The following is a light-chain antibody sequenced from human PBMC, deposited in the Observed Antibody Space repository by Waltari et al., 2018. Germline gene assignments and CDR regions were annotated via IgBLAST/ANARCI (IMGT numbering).Light chain of an antibody. Sequence: DIQMTQSPSSVSASIGDRVTITCRASQGISSWLDWYQQKPGKAPKLLAYTASNLQSGVPSRFSARGSGTDFTLTISSLQPEDFATYYCQQTHSFPLTFGQRTKVEIK. CDR2: TAS. CDR3: QQTHSFPLT. V-gene: IGKV1-12*01. CDR1: QGISSW. J-gene: IGKJ1*01.